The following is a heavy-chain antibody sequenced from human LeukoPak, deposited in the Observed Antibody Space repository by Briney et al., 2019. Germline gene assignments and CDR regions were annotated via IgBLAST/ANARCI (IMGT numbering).Heavy chain of an antibody. CDR2: ISSSSSYI. J-gene: IGHJ4*02. CDR3: ASGDSSGYFFGY. D-gene: IGHD3-22*01. V-gene: IGHV3-21*01. Sequence: GGSLRLSCAASGFTFSSYSMNWVRQAPGKGLEWVSSISSSSSYIYYADSVKGRFTISRDNAKNSLYLQMNSLRAEDTAVYYCASGDSSGYFFGYWGQGALVTASS. CDR1: GFTFSSYS.